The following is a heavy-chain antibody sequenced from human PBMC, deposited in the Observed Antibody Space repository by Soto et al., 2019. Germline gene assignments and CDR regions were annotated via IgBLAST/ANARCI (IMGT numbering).Heavy chain of an antibody. CDR1: GCPLTSYC. V-gene: IGHV3-7*01. CDR3: VRDGGTRSHSAP. D-gene: IGHD3-3*01. Sequence: WETLRLTCEVSGCPLTSYCLSWIRQAPGKGLEWVANTRQNGGKNYLVYSVQGRFTISRANAKNSVYLQMNSLRAEHTDAYYCVRDGGTRSHSAPWGQGPLVTVPQ. CDR2: TRQNGGKN. J-gene: IGHJ5*02.